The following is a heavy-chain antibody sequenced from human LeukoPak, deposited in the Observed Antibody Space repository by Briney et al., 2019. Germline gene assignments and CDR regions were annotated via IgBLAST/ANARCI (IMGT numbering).Heavy chain of an antibody. CDR3: ARDFVGFGRQVSGSDY. J-gene: IGHJ4*02. CDR1: GFTFSSYR. CDR2: ISSSSSYI. D-gene: IGHD1-26*01. Sequence: GGSLRLSCAASGFTFSSYRMNWVRQAPGKGLEWVSSISSSSSYIYYADSVKGRFTISRDNAKNSLYLQMNSLRAEDTAVYYCARDFVGFGRQVSGSDYWGQGTLVTVSS. V-gene: IGHV3-21*01.